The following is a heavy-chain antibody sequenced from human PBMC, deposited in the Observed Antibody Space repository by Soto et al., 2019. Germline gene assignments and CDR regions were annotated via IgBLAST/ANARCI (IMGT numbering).Heavy chain of an antibody. CDR1: GFTFSSYG. CDR2: ISYDGSNK. CDR3: AKPPLGYYYYYGMDV. J-gene: IGHJ6*02. Sequence: GGSLRLSCAASGFTFSSYGMHWVRQAPGKGLEWVAVISYDGSNKYYADSVKGRFTISRDNSKNTLYLQMNSLRAEDTAVYYCAKPPLGYYYYYGMDVWGQGTTVTV. V-gene: IGHV3-30*18.